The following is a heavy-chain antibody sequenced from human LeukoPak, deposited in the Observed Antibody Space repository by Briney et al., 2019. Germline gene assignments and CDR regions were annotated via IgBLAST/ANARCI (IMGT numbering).Heavy chain of an antibody. CDR1: GYTFTSYD. V-gene: IGHV1-8*01. CDR2: MNPNSGNT. J-gene: IGHJ6*02. D-gene: IGHD3-16*01. CDR3: ARRGIPVYYYGMDV. Sequence: ASVKVSCKASGYTFTSYDINWVRQATGQGLEWMGWMNPNSGNTGYAQKLQGRVTMTTDTSTSTAYMELRSLRSDDTAVYYCARRGIPVYYYGMDVWGQGTTVTVSS.